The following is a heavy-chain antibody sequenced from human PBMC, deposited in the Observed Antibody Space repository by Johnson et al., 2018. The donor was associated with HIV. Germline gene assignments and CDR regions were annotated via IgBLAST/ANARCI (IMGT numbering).Heavy chain of an antibody. CDR3: ARGGSSCYYDAFEI. CDR2: INSDGSST. D-gene: IGHD3-22*01. CDR1: GFTVSSYW. Sequence: VQLVESGGGVVQPGKSLRLSCAASGFTVSSYWMHWVRQAPGKGLVWVSRINSDGSSTNYEDSVRGRITICRDNAKKTLYVQMNSLRVEDTAVYYCARGGSSCYYDAFEIWGQGTMVTVSS. V-gene: IGHV3-74*02. J-gene: IGHJ3*02.